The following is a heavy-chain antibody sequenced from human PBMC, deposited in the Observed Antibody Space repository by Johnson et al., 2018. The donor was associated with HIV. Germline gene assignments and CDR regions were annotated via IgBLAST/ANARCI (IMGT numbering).Heavy chain of an antibody. V-gene: IGHV3-30*04. J-gene: IGHJ3*02. CDR2: ISYDGSNK. CDR1: GFTFSSYA. D-gene: IGHD6-25*01. Sequence: QVQLVESGGGVVQPGRSLRLSCAASGFTFSSYAMHWVRQAPGKGLEWVALISYDGSNKYYGDSVKGRFTISRDSYKNTLYLQMNSLRAEDTAVYYCAKDAAAASLRAFDNWGQGTMVTVSS. CDR3: AKDAAAASLRAFDN.